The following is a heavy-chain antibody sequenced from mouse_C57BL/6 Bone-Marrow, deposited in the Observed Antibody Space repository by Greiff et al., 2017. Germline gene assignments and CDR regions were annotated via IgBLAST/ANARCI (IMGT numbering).Heavy chain of an antibody. D-gene: IGHD3-1*01. CDR1: GYTFTSYG. V-gene: IGHV1-81*01. CDR3: ARKGLLY. CDR2: IYPRSGNT. Sequence: QVQLKQSGAELARPGASVKLSCKASGYTFTSYGISWVKQRTGQGLEWIGEIYPRSGNTYYNEKFKGKATLTADKSSSTAYMELRSLTSEDSAVYFCARKGLLYWGQGTTLTVSS. J-gene: IGHJ2*01.